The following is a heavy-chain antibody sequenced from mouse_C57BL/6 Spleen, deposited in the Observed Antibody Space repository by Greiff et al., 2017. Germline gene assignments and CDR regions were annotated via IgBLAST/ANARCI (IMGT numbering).Heavy chain of an antibody. CDR3: ARRDWEGLFAY. Sequence: EVQLQQSGPELVKPGASVKISCKASGYTFTDYYMNWVKQSHGKSLEWIGDINPNNGGTSYNQKFKGKATLTVDKSSSTAYMELRSLTSEDSAVYYCARRDWEGLFAYWGQGTLVTVSA. CDR1: GYTFTDYY. CDR2: INPNNGGT. D-gene: IGHD4-1*01. V-gene: IGHV1-26*01. J-gene: IGHJ3*01.